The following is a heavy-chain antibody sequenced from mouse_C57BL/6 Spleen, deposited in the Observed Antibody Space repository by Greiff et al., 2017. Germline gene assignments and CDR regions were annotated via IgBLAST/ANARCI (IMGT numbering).Heavy chain of an antibody. D-gene: IGHD2-3*01. CDR1: GYAFSSSW. V-gene: IGHV1-82*01. J-gene: IGHJ2*01. CDR2: IYPGDGDT. CDR3: ARSRMVTTFDY. Sequence: LVESGPELVKPGASVKISCTASGYAFSSSWMNWVKQRPGKGLEWIGRIYPGDGDTNYNGKIKGQATLTADKAYSTAYMQLSSLTSEDSAVYFCARSRMVTTFDYWGQGTTLTVSS.